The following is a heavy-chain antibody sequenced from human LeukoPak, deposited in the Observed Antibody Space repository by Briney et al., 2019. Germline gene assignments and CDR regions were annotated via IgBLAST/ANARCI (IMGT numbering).Heavy chain of an antibody. CDR1: GGSISSGGYS. V-gene: IGHV4-30-2*01. Sequence: SQTLSLTCAVSGGSISSGGYSWSWIRQPPGKGLEWIGYIYHSGSTYYNPSLKSRVAISVDRSKNQFSLKLSSVTAADTAVYCCASAFGGVIVAWGQGTLVTVSS. D-gene: IGHD3-16*02. CDR3: ASAFGGVIVA. J-gene: IGHJ5*02. CDR2: IYHSGST.